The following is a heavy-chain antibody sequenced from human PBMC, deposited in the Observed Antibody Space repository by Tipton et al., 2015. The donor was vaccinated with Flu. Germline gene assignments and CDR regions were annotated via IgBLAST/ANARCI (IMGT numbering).Heavy chain of an antibody. Sequence: TLSLTCSVSGGSIRSYYWSWIRQFPGKGLEWIGNIYYSGSPNYNPSLQSRVTISVDTSKNQFSLKLRSMIAADSAVYYCARGGAGSGYDYFDFWGQGILVTVSS. CDR2: IYYSGSP. D-gene: IGHD6-19*01. J-gene: IGHJ4*02. CDR3: ARGGAGSGYDYFDF. V-gene: IGHV4-59*01. CDR1: GGSIRSYY.